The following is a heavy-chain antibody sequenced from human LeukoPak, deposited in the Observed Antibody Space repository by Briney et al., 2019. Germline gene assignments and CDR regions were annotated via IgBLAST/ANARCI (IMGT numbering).Heavy chain of an antibody. D-gene: IGHD3-3*01. V-gene: IGHV1-2*02. J-gene: IGHJ5*02. Sequence: ASVKVSCKASGYTFTGYYMHWVRQAPGQGLEWMGWINPNSGGTNYAQKFQGRVTMTRDTSISTAYMKLSRLRSDDTAVYYCARFWSGYHPYNWFDPWGQGTLVTVSS. CDR1: GYTFTGYY. CDR3: ARFWSGYHPYNWFDP. CDR2: INPNSGGT.